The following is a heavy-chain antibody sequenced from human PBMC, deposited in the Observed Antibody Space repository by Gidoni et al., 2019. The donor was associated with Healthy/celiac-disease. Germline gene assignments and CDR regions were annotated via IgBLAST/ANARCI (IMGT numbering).Heavy chain of an antibody. CDR2: INHSGST. CDR1: GGSFSGYY. D-gene: IGHD5-12*01. CDR3: ARGSGRGFRDGYKAFDY. Sequence: QVQLQQWGAGLLKPSETLSLTCAVYGGSFSGYYWSWIRQPPGKGLEWIGEINHSGSTNYNPSRKSRVTISVDTSKNQFSLKLSSVTAADTAVYYCARGSGRGFRDGYKAFDYWGQGTLVTVSS. V-gene: IGHV4-34*01. J-gene: IGHJ4*02.